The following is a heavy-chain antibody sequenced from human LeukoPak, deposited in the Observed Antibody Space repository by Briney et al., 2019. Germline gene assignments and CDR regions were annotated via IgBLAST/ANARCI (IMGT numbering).Heavy chain of an antibody. CDR2: DDYSGAT. Sequence: SETLSLTCTVSGGSISDRSYYWAWIRQPPGKGLEWIGSDDYSGATYYNPSLKSRVTISVDTSKIQMSLKLYSVTAADSAVYYCASETRTYYYGSGSHPETNWFDTWGQGTLVTVSS. J-gene: IGHJ5*02. D-gene: IGHD3-10*01. CDR3: ASETRTYYYGSGSHPETNWFDT. V-gene: IGHV4-39*01. CDR1: GGSISDRSYY.